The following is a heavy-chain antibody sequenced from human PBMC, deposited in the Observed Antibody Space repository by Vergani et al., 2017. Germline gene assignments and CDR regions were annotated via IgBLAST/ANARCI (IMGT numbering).Heavy chain of an antibody. Sequence: QVQLQQWGAGLLKPSETLSLTCAVYGGSFSGYYWSWIRQPPGKGLEWIGEINHSGRTNYNPSLKSRVTISVDTSKNQFSLKLSSVTAADTAVYYCARGSIVVVPAAKGDWFDPWGQGTLVTVSS. CDR3: ARGSIVVVPAAKGDWFDP. CDR2: INHSGRT. J-gene: IGHJ5*02. V-gene: IGHV4-34*01. CDR1: GGSFSGYY. D-gene: IGHD2-2*01.